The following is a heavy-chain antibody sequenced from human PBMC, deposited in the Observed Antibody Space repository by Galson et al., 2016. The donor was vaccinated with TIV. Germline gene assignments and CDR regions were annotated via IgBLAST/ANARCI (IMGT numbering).Heavy chain of an antibody. Sequence: SVKVSCKASGYSFTGYIMHWVRQAPGQGLEWMGWINPKTGATTYAQEFQGRITMTRDTSASTVYMDLNRLQSDDTAVYYCARSDSYYKYALDVWGQGTTVTVSS. J-gene: IGHJ3*01. CDR3: ARSDSYYKYALDV. CDR2: INPKTGAT. D-gene: IGHD3-10*01. CDR1: GYSFTGYI. V-gene: IGHV1-2*02.